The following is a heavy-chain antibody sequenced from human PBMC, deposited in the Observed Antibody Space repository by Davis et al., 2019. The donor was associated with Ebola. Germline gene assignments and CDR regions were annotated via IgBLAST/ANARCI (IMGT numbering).Heavy chain of an antibody. D-gene: IGHD2-15*01. CDR3: AREHPYCSGGSCLLYYYYMDV. CDR2: IYYSGAT. CDR1: GGSMSSYY. V-gene: IGHV4-59*01. J-gene: IGHJ6*03. Sequence: SETLSLTCTVSGGSMSSYYWSWIRQPPGKGLEWIGNIYYSGATNYNPSLRSRVTISGDTSKNQFSLKLTSVTAADTAMYYCAREHPYCSGGSCLLYYYYMDVWGKGTTVTVSS.